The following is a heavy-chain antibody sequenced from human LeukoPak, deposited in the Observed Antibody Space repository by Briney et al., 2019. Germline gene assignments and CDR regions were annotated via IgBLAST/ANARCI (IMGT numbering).Heavy chain of an antibody. J-gene: IGHJ4*02. V-gene: IGHV4-4*02. CDR2: IYHSGST. Sequence: SETLSLTCAVSGGSISSSNWWSWVRQPPGKGLEWIGEIYHSGSTNYNPSLKSRVTISVDKSKNQFYLKLSSVTAADTAVYYCAREVDCSGGSCNFDYWGQGTLVTVSS. D-gene: IGHD2-15*01. CDR1: GGSISSSNW. CDR3: AREVDCSGGSCNFDY.